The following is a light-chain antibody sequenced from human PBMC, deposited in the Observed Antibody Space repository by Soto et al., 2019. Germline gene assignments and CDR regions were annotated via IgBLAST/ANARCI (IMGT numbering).Light chain of an antibody. V-gene: IGKV1-8*01. Sequence: AIRMTQSPSSFSASTGDRVTITCRASQGISSYLAWYQQKPGKAPKLLIYAASTLQSGVPSRFSGSGSGTDFTLTISCLQSEDFAVYYCQQYNSWPLITFGPGTRLEIK. J-gene: IGKJ5*01. CDR2: AAS. CDR3: QQYNSWPLIT. CDR1: QGISSY.